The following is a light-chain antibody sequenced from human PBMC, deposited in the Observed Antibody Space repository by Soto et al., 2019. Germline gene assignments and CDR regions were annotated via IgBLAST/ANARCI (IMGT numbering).Light chain of an antibody. CDR1: SSNIGAGYD. V-gene: IGLV1-40*01. Sequence: QSVLTQPPSVSGAPGQRVTISCTGSSSNIGAGYDVHWYQQLPGTAPKLLIYGNSNRPSGVPDRFSGSKSGTSASLAITGLQAQDEADYCCQSYDSSLSGPYVFGTGPKLTVL. CDR3: QSYDSSLSGPYV. J-gene: IGLJ1*01. CDR2: GNS.